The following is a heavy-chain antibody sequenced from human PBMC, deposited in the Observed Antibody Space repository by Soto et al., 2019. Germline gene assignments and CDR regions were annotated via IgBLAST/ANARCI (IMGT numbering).Heavy chain of an antibody. CDR2: TYYRSKWHN. Sequence: SPTLSLTCAISGDSVSSNSAAWNWIRQSPSRGLEWLGRTYYRSKWHNDYAVSVKSRITINPDTSKNQFSLQLNSVTPEDTAVYYCSREERVGSGDAFDIWRQGTMVTVSS. V-gene: IGHV6-1*01. D-gene: IGHD6-19*01. CDR1: GDSVSSNSAA. J-gene: IGHJ3*02. CDR3: SREERVGSGDAFDI.